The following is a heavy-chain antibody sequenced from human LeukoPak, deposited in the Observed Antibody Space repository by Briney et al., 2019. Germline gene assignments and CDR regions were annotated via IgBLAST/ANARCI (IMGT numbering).Heavy chain of an antibody. CDR2: ISAYNGNT. CDR1: GYTFTSYG. CDR3: ARDFNRLLWFGEFYSGIDY. J-gene: IGHJ4*02. D-gene: IGHD3-10*01. Sequence: ASVKVSCKASGYTFTSYGISWVRQAPGQGLEWMGWISAYNGNTNYAQKLQGRVTMTTDTSTSTAYMELRSLRSDDTAVYYRARDFNRLLWFGEFYSGIDYWGQGTLVTVSS. V-gene: IGHV1-18*01.